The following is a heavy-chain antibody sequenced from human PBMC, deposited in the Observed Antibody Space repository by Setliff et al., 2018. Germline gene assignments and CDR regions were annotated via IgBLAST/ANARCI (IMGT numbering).Heavy chain of an antibody. CDR2: IFQSGIT. J-gene: IGHJ4*02. D-gene: IGHD5-12*01. V-gene: IGHV4-38-2*01. Sequence: KTSETLSLTCAVSGFSITNGYYWGWIRQSPGKGLEWIGNIFQSGITFYNPSLKSRVTMSLDTSQNQFSLKLRSVTAADTAVYFCARLGGLLVATMPFDYWGQGTLGTVS. CDR1: GFSITNGYY. CDR3: ARLGGLLVATMPFDY.